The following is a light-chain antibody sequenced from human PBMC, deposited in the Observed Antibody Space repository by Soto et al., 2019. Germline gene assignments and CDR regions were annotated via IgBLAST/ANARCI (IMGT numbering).Light chain of an antibody. Sequence: QSVLTQPASVSGSPGQSITISCTGTSSDIGGYNYVSWYQQHPGKAPKVMIYEVSNRSSGVSNRFSGSKSGNTASLTISGLQAEDEADYYCSSYTRSSTLVFGGGTKLTVL. CDR2: EVS. CDR1: SSDIGGYNY. V-gene: IGLV2-14*01. J-gene: IGLJ3*02. CDR3: SSYTRSSTLV.